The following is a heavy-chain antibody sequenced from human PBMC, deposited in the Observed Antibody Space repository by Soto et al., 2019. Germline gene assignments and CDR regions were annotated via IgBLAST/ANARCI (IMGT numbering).Heavy chain of an antibody. Sequence: PSETLSLTCAVSSGSISSSNWWSWVRQPPGKGLEWIGEIYHSGSTNYNPSLKSRVTISVDKSKNQFSLKLSSVTAADTAVYYCARVGTDEATNRYFDYWGQGTLVTVSS. CDR1: SGSISSSNW. J-gene: IGHJ4*02. D-gene: IGHD5-12*01. CDR2: IYHSGST. CDR3: ARVGTDEATNRYFDY. V-gene: IGHV4-4*02.